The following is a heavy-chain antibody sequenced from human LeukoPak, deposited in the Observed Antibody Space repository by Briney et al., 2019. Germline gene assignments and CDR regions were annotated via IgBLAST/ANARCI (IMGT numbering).Heavy chain of an antibody. CDR1: GGSISSYY. Sequence: SETLSLTCTVSGGSISSYYWSWIRQPPGKGLEWIGYIYYSGSTNYNPSLKSRVTISVDTSKNQFSLKLSSVTAADTAVYYCATGPGYSSSWMGGYYYGMGVWGQGTTVTVSS. V-gene: IGHV4-59*01. CDR3: ATGPGYSSSWMGGYYYGMGV. CDR2: IYYSGST. D-gene: IGHD6-13*01. J-gene: IGHJ6*02.